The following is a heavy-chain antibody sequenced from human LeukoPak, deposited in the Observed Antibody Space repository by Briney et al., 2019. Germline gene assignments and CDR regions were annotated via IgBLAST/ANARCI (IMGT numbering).Heavy chain of an antibody. CDR1: GFTFSSYA. CDR3: AKDPVPLYCSSTSCPQGV. J-gene: IGHJ6*02. CDR2: ISGSGGST. V-gene: IGHV3-23*01. Sequence: GGSLRLSCAASGFTFSSYAMSWVRQAPGKGLEWVSAISGSGGSTYYADSVKGRFTISRDSSKNTLYLQMNSLRAEDTAVYYCAKDPVPLYCSSTSCPQGVWSQGTTVTVSS. D-gene: IGHD2-2*01.